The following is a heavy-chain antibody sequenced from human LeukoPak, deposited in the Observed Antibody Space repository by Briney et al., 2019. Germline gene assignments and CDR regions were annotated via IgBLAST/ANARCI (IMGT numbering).Heavy chain of an antibody. CDR2: IRYDESKK. Sequence: GGSLRLSCATSGFPFSSYDIHWVRQAPGKGLEWVSFIRYDESKKDYADSVKGRFTISRDKTKNTVYLQMNSLRAEDTAVYYRAFDWNHGNYFDSWGQGTLVTVSS. J-gene: IGHJ4*02. CDR1: GFPFSSYD. V-gene: IGHV3-30*02. CDR3: AFDWNHGNYFDS. D-gene: IGHD1-1*01.